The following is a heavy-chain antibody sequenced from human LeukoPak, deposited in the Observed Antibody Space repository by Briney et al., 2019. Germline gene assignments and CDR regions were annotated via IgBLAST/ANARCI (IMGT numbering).Heavy chain of an antibody. J-gene: IGHJ4*02. CDR3: AREETLRDSSLNQQPGDIVY. CDR2: FDPEDGET. D-gene: IGHD6-13*01. V-gene: IGHV1-24*01. CDR1: GYTLTELS. Sequence: ASVKVSCKVSGYTLTELSMHWVRQAPGKGLEWMGGFDPEDGETIYAQKFQGRVTMTEDTSTDTAYMELSSLRAEDTAVYYCAREETLRDSSLNQQPGDIVYWGQGTLVTVSS.